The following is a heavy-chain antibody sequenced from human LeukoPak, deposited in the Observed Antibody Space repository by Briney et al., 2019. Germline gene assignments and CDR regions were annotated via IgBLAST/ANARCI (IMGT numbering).Heavy chain of an antibody. CDR2: INHSGST. Sequence: SETLSLTCAVYGGSFSGYYWSWIRQPPGKGLEWIGEINHSGSTNYNPSLKSRVTISVDTSKNQFSLKLSAVTAADTAVYYCARVGPCLTPWFDPWGQGTLVTVSS. D-gene: IGHD5/OR15-5a*01. V-gene: IGHV4-34*01. J-gene: IGHJ5*02. CDR1: GGSFSGYY. CDR3: ARVGPCLTPWFDP.